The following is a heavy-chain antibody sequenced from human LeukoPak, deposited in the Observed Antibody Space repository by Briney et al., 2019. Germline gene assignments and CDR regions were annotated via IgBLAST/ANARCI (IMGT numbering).Heavy chain of an antibody. CDR1: GFTFSSYG. CDR3: AKDRRGVWDY. J-gene: IGHJ4*02. CDR2: ISGSGGST. Sequence: PGETLRLSCAASGFTFSSYGMSWVRQAPGKGLEWVSAISGSGGSTYYADSVKGRFTISRDNSKNTLYLQMNSLRAEDTAVYYCAKDRRGVWDYWGQGTLVTVSS. V-gene: IGHV3-23*01. D-gene: IGHD1-14*01.